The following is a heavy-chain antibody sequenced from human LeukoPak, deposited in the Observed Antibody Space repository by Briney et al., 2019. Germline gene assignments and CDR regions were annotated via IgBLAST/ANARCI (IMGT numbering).Heavy chain of an antibody. CDR3: ARTMSSSWYGGYYYYYYGMDV. CDR1: GFTFSRSA. CDR2: ISSDSVTI. D-gene: IGHD6-13*01. V-gene: IGHV3-48*01. Sequence: PGGSLRLSCAASGFTFSRSAMNWVRQAPGKGLEWVSYISSDSVTIKYADSVKGRFTISRENAKNSLYLQMNSLRAEDTAVYYCARTMSSSWYGGYYYYYYGMDVWGQGTTVTVSS. J-gene: IGHJ6*02.